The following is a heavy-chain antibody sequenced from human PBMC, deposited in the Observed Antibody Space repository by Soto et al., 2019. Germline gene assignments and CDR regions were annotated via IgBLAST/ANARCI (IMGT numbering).Heavy chain of an antibody. V-gene: IGHV1-8*01. J-gene: IGHJ6*02. CDR3: ARGVDAGVDV. D-gene: IGHD1-1*01. Sequence: QVQLVQSGAEVTKPGASVKVSCRASGYTFTTYDINWVRQATGQGLEWMGWMSPNSGATGYAQKFQGRVTMTRDTSIITGYMELSNLRSEATAIYYCARGVDAGVDVWGQGTTVTVSS. CDR1: GYTFTTYD. CDR2: MSPNSGAT.